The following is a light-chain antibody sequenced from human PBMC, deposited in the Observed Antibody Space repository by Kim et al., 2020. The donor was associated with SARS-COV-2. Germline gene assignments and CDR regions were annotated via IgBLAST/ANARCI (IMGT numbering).Light chain of an antibody. J-gene: IGKJ5*01. Sequence: EIVMTQSPATLSVSPGERATLSCRASQSVGSDLAWYQQKPGQAPRLLIYTTSTRATGIPARFSGSGSGTEFTLIISSLQSEDFAVYYCQQYNKRPPVTFGQGTRLEIK. CDR1: QSVGSD. V-gene: IGKV3-15*01. CDR3: QQYNKRPPVT. CDR2: TTS.